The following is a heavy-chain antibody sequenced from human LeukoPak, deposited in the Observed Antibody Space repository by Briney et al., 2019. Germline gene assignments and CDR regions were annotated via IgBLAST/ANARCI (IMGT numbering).Heavy chain of an antibody. V-gene: IGHV4-34*01. J-gene: IGHJ5*02. CDR1: GGSFSDYW. D-gene: IGHD2-15*01. Sequence: SETLSLTCAVYGGSFSDYWWTWIRQSPGKGLEWIGEVNHSGRTNYNPSLKSRVSISVDRSKNQFSLKLSSVTAADTAVYYCARRRTGGYCSGGSCYVGNWFDPWGQGTLVTVSS. CDR2: VNHSGRT. CDR3: ARRRTGGYCSGGSCYVGNWFDP.